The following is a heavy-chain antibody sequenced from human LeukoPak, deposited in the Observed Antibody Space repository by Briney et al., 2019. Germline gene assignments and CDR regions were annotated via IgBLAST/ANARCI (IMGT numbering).Heavy chain of an antibody. J-gene: IGHJ4*02. V-gene: IGHV4-61*05. CDR1: GGSISSSSYY. CDR2: IYYTGIT. CDR3: ARGWDDYGDEYYFDY. D-gene: IGHD4-17*01. Sequence: PSETLSLTCTVSGGSISSSSYYWGWIRQPPGKGLEWIGYIYYTGITKYNPSLKSRVTISVDTSKNQFSLKLSSVTAADTAVYYCARGWDDYGDEYYFDYWGQGTLVTVSS.